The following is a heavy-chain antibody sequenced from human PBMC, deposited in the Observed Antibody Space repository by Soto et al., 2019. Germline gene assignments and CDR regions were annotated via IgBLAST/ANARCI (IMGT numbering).Heavy chain of an antibody. CDR1: GGSITSSNW. J-gene: IGHJ6*02. Sequence: QVQLQESGPGLVKPSGTLFLTCAVSGGSITSSNWWSWVRQPPGKGLEWIGEVYYSGSTNYNPSLQSRVAMSVDKSKNQFSLHLSSVTAADTAVYFCARDRQPRSYTYNGMDVWGQGTTVTVSS. D-gene: IGHD4-4*01. CDR3: ARDRQPRSYTYNGMDV. V-gene: IGHV4-4*02. CDR2: VYYSGST.